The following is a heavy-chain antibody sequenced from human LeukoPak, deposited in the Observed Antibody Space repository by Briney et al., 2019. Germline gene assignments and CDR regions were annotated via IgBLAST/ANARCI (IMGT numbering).Heavy chain of an antibody. V-gene: IGHV3-9*01. CDR1: GFTFDDYA. J-gene: IGHJ4*02. CDR3: ARGLAYNYDSSAYFLDY. CDR2: ISWNSGNI. Sequence: PGGSLRLSCAASGFTFDDYAMHWVRQAPGKGLEWVSGISWNSGNIGYADSVKGRFTISRDNSKNTLYLQMNSLRAEDTAVYYCARGLAYNYDSSAYFLDYWGQGTLVTVSS. D-gene: IGHD3-22*01.